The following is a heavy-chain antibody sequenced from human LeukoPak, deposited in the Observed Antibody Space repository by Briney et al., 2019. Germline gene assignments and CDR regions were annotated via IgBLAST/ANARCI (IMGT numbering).Heavy chain of an antibody. CDR1: GYTLTELS. Sequence: ASVKVSCKVSGYTLTELSMHWVRQAPGKGLEWMGGFDPEDGETIYAQKFQGRVTMTEDTSTDTAYMELSSLRSEDTAVYYCATGYCSSTSCTRPTNGVSHDYHGMDVWGQGTTVTVSS. J-gene: IGHJ6*02. D-gene: IGHD2-2*01. CDR3: ATGYCSSTSCTRPTNGVSHDYHGMDV. V-gene: IGHV1-24*01. CDR2: FDPEDGET.